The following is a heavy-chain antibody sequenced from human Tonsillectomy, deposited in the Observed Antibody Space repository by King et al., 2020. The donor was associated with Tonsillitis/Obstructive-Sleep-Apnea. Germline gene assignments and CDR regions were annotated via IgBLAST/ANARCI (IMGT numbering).Heavy chain of an antibody. V-gene: IGHV4-4*07. CDR1: GGSISSYY. CDR2: IYTSGST. Sequence: QLQESGPGLVKPSETLSLTCTVSGGSISSYYWSWIRQPAGKGLEWIGRIYTSGSTNYNPSLKSRVTMSVDTSKNQFSLKLSSVPAADTAVYYCARWGPYYDFWSGYYDRYWYFDLWGRGTLVTVSS. CDR3: ARWGPYYDFWSGYYDRYWYFDL. J-gene: IGHJ2*01. D-gene: IGHD3-3*01.